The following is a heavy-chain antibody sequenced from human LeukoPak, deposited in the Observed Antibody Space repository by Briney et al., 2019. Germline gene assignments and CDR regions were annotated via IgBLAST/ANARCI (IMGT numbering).Heavy chain of an antibody. V-gene: IGHV3-30*18. CDR3: AKDLTGDYFDY. CDR2: ISYDGSNK. J-gene: IGHJ4*02. Sequence: PGGSLRLSCAASGFTFSSYGMHWVLQAPGKGLEWVAVISYDGSNKYYADSVKGRFTISRDNSKNTLYLQMNSLRAEDTAVYYCAKDLTGDYFDYWGQGTLVTVSS. D-gene: IGHD7-27*01. CDR1: GFTFSSYG.